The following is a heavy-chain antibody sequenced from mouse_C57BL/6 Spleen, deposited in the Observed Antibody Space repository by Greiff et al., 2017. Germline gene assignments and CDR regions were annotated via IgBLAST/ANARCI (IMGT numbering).Heavy chain of an antibody. J-gene: IGHJ2*01. V-gene: IGHV14-2*01. CDR3: ARDYSNPYYFDY. Sequence: DVKLQESGAELVKPGASVKLSCTASGFNIKDYYMHWVKQRTEQGLAWIGRIDPEDGGTKYAPKFQGTATITADTSSNTAYLQLSSLTSEDTAVYYCARDYSNPYYFDYWGQGTTLTVSS. D-gene: IGHD2-5*01. CDR1: GFNIKDYY. CDR2: IDPEDGGT.